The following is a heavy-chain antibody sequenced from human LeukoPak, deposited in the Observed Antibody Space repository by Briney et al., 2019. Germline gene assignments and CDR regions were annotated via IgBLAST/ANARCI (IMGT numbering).Heavy chain of an antibody. V-gene: IGHV3-74*01. J-gene: IGHJ4*02. CDR3: ARDGNYYDSSGPADY. CDR2: NSDGIST. D-gene: IGHD3-22*01. Sequence: GGSLRLSCAASRFTFSRYWMHWVRHAPGKGLLWFSRNSDGISTSYADSVKGRFTLSRDNAKNTLYLQMNSLRAEDTAVYYCARDGNYYDSSGPADYWGQGTLVTVSS. CDR1: RFTFSRYW.